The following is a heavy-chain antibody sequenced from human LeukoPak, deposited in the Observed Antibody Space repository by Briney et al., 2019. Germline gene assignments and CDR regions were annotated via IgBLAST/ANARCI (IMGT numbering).Heavy chain of an antibody. Sequence: GGSLRLSCAASGFTFSSYWMSWVRQAPGKGLEWVANIKQDGSEKYYVDSVKGRFTISRDNAKNSLYLQMNSLRAEDTAVYYCARDPLAYYYDSRGYYFDYWGQGTLVTVSS. CDR2: IKQDGSEK. D-gene: IGHD3-22*01. CDR3: ARDPLAYYYDSRGYYFDY. J-gene: IGHJ4*02. V-gene: IGHV3-7*01. CDR1: GFTFSSYW.